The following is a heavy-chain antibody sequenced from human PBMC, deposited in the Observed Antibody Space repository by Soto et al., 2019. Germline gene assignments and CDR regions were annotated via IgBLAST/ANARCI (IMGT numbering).Heavy chain of an antibody. CDR3: ARVRVDYYDSSGYYLFDY. D-gene: IGHD3-22*01. V-gene: IGHV4-30-4*01. CDR2: IYYSGST. CDR1: GGSISSGDYY. Sequence: SETLSLTCTVSGGSISSGDYYWSWIRQPPGKGLEWIGYIYYSGSTYHNPSLKSRVTISVDTSKNQFSLKLSSVTAADTAVYYCARVRVDYYDSSGYYLFDYWGQGTLVTVSS. J-gene: IGHJ4*02.